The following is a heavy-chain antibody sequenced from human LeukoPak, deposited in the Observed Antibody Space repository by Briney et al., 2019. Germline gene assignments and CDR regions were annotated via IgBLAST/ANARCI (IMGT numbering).Heavy chain of an antibody. Sequence: PGGSLRLSCAASGFTFSSYAMSWVRQAPGKGLEWVSAISGSGGSTYYADSVKGRFTISRDSAKNSLYLQMNSLRAEDTAVYYCARAFSDYGGNSGYAFDIWGQGTMVTVSS. J-gene: IGHJ3*02. D-gene: IGHD4-23*01. CDR3: ARAFSDYGGNSGYAFDI. V-gene: IGHV3-23*01. CDR2: ISGSGGST. CDR1: GFTFSSYA.